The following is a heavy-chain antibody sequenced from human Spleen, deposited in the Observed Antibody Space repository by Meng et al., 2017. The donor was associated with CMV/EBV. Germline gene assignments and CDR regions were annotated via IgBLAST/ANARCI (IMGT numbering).Heavy chain of an antibody. D-gene: IGHD6-13*01. CDR1: GLTVSSNY. V-gene: IGHV3-53*01. CDR3: AKCRSGIAAALNY. J-gene: IGHJ4*02. Sequence: GESLKISCAVSGLTVSSNYMSWVRQAPGKGLVWVSRINSDGSSTNYADSVKGRFTISRDNSKNTLYLQMNSLRAEDTAVYYCAKCRSGIAAALNYWGQGTLVTVSS. CDR2: INSDGSST.